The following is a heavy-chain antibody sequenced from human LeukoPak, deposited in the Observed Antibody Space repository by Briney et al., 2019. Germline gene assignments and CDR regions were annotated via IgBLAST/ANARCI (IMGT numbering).Heavy chain of an antibody. CDR3: ARETMLAGFASGLGFNY. V-gene: IGHV4-59*01. Sequence: PSETLSLTCTVSGASLSSWYWSWIRQPPGKGLEWIGNIHGSGNTNYNPSLKSRLSMSLDTSRNQFSLNLTSVTAADTATYYCARETMLAGFASGLGFNYWGQGILVIVSS. CDR1: GASLSSWY. CDR2: IHGSGNT. D-gene: IGHD6-19*01. J-gene: IGHJ4*02.